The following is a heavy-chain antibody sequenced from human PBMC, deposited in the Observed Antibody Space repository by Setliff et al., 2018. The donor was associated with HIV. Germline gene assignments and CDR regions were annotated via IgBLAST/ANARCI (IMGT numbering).Heavy chain of an antibody. CDR1: GGSFSNYY. D-gene: IGHD3-16*02. CDR2: IDHEGTT. Sequence: NPSETLSLTCAVFGGSFSNYYWSWVRQPPGKGLEFIAEIDHEGTTNYNPSLKSRATISVDTSKNHLSLKLTSMTAADTGVYFCTLTHVGAQTHVGIPMIDNFWGQGTLVTVSS. CDR3: TLTHVGAQTHVGIPMIDNF. V-gene: IGHV4-34*01. J-gene: IGHJ4*02.